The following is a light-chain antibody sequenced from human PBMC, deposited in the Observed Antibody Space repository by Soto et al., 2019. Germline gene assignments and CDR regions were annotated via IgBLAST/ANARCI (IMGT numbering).Light chain of an antibody. V-gene: IGKV3-11*01. CDR2: DAS. CDR1: QRISGY. CDR3: QHYGSSGT. Sequence: EIVLTQSPATLSLSPGERATLSCRASQRISGYLAWYQQRPGQAPRLLIYDASNRATGIPARFSGSGSGTDFTLTISSPEPEDFAVYYCQHYGSSGTFGQGTKVDI. J-gene: IGKJ1*01.